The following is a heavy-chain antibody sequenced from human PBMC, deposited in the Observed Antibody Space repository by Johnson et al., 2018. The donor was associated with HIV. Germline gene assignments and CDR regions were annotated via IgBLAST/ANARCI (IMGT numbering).Heavy chain of an antibody. D-gene: IGHD4-17*01. CDR3: ATHLSDFDDTLTDDAFDI. CDR2: INWNGGNT. Sequence: EVQLVESGGSVVRPGGSLRLSCVASGFTFDDFALTWVRQAPGKGLEWVSGINWNGGNTGYADSVQGRFTISRDNAKKSLYLQMNSLRAEDTAVYYCATHLSDFDDTLTDDAFDIWGQGTVVTVSS. CDR1: GFTFDDFA. J-gene: IGHJ3*02. V-gene: IGHV3-20*04.